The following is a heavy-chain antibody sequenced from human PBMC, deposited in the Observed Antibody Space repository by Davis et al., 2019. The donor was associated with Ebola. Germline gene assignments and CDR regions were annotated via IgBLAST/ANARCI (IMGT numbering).Heavy chain of an antibody. CDR2: ISGSGGST. V-gene: IGHV3-23*01. D-gene: IGHD3-16*01. Sequence: GESLKISCAASGFTFSSYAMSWVRQAPGKGLGWVSDISGSGGSTYYADSVKGRFTISRDNSKNTLSLQMNSLRAEDTAVYYCAKGNYVWGSLSTNDYWGQGTLVTVSS. J-gene: IGHJ4*02. CDR3: AKGNYVWGSLSTNDY. CDR1: GFTFSSYA.